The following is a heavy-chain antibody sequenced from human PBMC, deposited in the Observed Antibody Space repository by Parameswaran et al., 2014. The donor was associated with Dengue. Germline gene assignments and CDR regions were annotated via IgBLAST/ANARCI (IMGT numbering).Heavy chain of an antibody. CDR3: AKGTSYYFDY. J-gene: IGHJ4*02. Sequence: VRQAPGKGLEWVAVISYDGSNKYYADSVKGRFTISRDNSKNTLYLQMNSLRAEDTAVYYCAKGTSYYFDYWGQGTLVTVSS. CDR2: ISYDGSNK. D-gene: IGHD2-2*01. V-gene: IGHV3-30*18.